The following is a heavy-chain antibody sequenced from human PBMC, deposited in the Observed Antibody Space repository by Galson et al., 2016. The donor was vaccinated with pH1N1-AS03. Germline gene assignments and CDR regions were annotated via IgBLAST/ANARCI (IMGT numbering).Heavy chain of an antibody. CDR1: GFTFSDYY. D-gene: IGHD5-12*01. V-gene: IGHV3-11*06. J-gene: IGHJ4*03. CDR3: ARTLAASGYYFDS. Sequence: SLRLSCAASGFTFSDYYMSWIRQAPGKGLEWISYISSSSSYTNYADSVKGRFTISRDNAKNSLYLQMNSLRAEDTAVYYCARTLAASGYYFDSWGQGTTVTVSS. CDR2: ISSSSSYT.